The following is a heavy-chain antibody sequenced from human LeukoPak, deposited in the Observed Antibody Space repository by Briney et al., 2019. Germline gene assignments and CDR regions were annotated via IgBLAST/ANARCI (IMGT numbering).Heavy chain of an antibody. D-gene: IGHD2-8*01. V-gene: IGHV5-51*01. Sequence: GESLKISCMPSGYSFATYWIAWVRQVPGKGLEWMGIIYPGDSDTRYSPSFQGQVTISADKSISTAYLQWSSLKASDTAMYYCARSRQENGYAIPNYYYGMDVWGQGTTVTVSS. CDR1: GYSFATYW. J-gene: IGHJ6*02. CDR2: IYPGDSDT. CDR3: ARSRQENGYAIPNYYYGMDV.